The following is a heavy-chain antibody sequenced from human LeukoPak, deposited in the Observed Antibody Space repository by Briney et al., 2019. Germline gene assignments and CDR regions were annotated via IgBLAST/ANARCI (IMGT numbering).Heavy chain of an antibody. CDR3: VKGSRRTGSYDY. J-gene: IGHJ4*02. CDR2: IGGSDDST. Sequence: PGGSLRLSCAGSGFTFRSYAMSWVRQAPGKGLATIGGSDDSTYYADSVKGRFTISRDNSKNTLYLQMNRLRAEDTAVYYCVKGSRRTGSYDYWGQGTLVPASS. CDR1: GFTFRSYA. D-gene: IGHD6-6*01. V-gene: IGHV3-23*01.